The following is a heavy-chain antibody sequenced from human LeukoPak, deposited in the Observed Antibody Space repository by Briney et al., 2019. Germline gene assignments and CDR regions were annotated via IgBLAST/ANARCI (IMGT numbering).Heavy chain of an antibody. CDR1: GYTFTSYG. V-gene: IGHV1-18*01. CDR2: ISAYNGNT. CDR3: ATHDYVWGGLFDY. Sequence: GASVKVSCXASGYTFTSYGISWVRQAPGQGLEWMEWISAYNGNTNYAQKLQGRVTMTTDTSTSTAYMELRSLRSDDTAVYHCATHDYVWGGLFDYWGQGTLVTVSS. J-gene: IGHJ4*02. D-gene: IGHD3-16*01.